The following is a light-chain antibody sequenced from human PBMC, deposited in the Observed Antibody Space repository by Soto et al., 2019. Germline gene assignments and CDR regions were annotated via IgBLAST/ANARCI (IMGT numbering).Light chain of an antibody. J-gene: IGKJ4*01. CDR3: LQESNYPMT. Sequence: IQMTQSPSSLSASVGDRVTITCRASQGVRDDVGWYQQKPGKAPKLLIYSASTLQSGVPSRFSGSGSGTYFTLTISGLQPEDVATYYCLQESNYPMTFGGGTKVEIK. CDR2: SAS. V-gene: IGKV1-6*01. CDR1: QGVRDD.